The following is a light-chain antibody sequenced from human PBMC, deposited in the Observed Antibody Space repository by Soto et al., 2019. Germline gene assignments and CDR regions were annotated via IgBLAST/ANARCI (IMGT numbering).Light chain of an antibody. CDR1: QRVNNN. CDR2: GAS. J-gene: IGKJ4*01. V-gene: IGKV3-15*01. Sequence: EAVMTQSPGTLSVSPGERATLSCRASQRVNNNFAWYQQKPGQAPRLLIYGASARATGIPARFSGSGSGTEFTLTISSLQSEDCAVYYCQQYNNWPLTFGGGTKVDIK. CDR3: QQYNNWPLT.